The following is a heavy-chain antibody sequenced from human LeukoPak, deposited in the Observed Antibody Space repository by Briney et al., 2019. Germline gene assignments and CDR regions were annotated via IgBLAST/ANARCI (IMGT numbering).Heavy chain of an antibody. V-gene: IGHV3-21*01. Sequence: PGGSLRLSCAASGFTFSSYSMNWVRQAPGKGLEWVSSISSSSSYIYYADSVKGRFTISRDNAKNSLYLQMNSLRAEDTAVYYCAREVYDSSGYGEFFDYWGQGTLVTVSS. CDR3: AREVYDSSGYGEFFDY. D-gene: IGHD3-22*01. CDR2: ISSSSSYI. J-gene: IGHJ4*02. CDR1: GFTFSSYS.